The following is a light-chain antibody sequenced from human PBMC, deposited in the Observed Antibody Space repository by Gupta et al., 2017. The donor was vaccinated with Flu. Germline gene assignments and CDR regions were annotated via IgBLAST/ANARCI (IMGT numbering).Light chain of an antibody. J-gene: IGKJ1*01. CDR1: QSISSW. V-gene: IGKV1-5*03. CDR3: QQYNSYSGT. CDR2: KAS. Sequence: PSTLSASVGDRVTITCRASQSISSWLAWYQQKPGKAPKVLIYKASSVQSGVPSRFSGSGSGTEFTLTISSLQPDEFATYYCQQYNSYSGTFGQGTKVEIK.